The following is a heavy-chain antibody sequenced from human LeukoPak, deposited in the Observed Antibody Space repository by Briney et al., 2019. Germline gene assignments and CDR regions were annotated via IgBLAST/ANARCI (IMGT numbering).Heavy chain of an antibody. D-gene: IGHD3-22*01. V-gene: IGHV3-30*02. CDR3: ARGRGGYYYFNY. CDR1: GFTFSSYG. Sequence: PGGSLRLSCAASGFTFSSYGMHWVRQAPGKGLEWVAFIRYDGSNKYYADSVKGRFTISRDNAKNTLYLQMNSLRAEDTAVYYCARGRGGYYYFNYWGQGTLVTVSS. J-gene: IGHJ4*02. CDR2: IRYDGSNK.